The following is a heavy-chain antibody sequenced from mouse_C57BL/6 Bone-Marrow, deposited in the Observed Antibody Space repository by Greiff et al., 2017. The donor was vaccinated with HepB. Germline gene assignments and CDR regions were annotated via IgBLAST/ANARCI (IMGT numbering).Heavy chain of an antibody. D-gene: IGHD1-1*01. CDR2: ISDGGSYT. J-gene: IGHJ2*01. CDR1: GFTFSSYA. Sequence: EVKLMESGGGLVKPGGSLKLSCAASGFTFSSYAMSWVRQTPEKRLEWVATISDGGSYTYYPDNVKGRFTISRDNAKNNLYLQMSHLKSEDTAMYYCERDRGLRVYYFYYWGQGTTLTVSS. V-gene: IGHV5-4*01. CDR3: ERDRGLRVYYFYY.